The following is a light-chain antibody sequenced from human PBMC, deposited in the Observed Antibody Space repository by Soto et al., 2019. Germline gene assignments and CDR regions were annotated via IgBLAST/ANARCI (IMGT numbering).Light chain of an antibody. CDR2: ATS. V-gene: IGKV3-20*01. CDR1: KSVGSNF. J-gene: IGKJ1*01. CDR3: QQYGDSPPRT. Sequence: EFVLRQSPTTLSCSQGEKPTLPSRPSKSVGSNFLAWYQQRPGQTPRLLIYATSIRATGIPDRFSGRGSGTDFTLTISRLEPEDFAVYYCQQYGDSPPRTFGLGTKV.